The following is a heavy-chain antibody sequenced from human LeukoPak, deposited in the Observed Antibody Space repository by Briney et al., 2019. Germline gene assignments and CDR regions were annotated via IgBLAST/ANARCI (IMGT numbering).Heavy chain of an antibody. J-gene: IGHJ4*02. CDR2: ISVSGNT. Sequence: GGSLRLSRAASGFTLSSYAMSWVRQGPGKGLEWVSAISVSGNTYHADSVKGRFTISRDSSENTLYLQMNSLRAGDAAVYYCAKAPVTTCSGAYCYPFDYWSQGTLVTVSS. V-gene: IGHV3-23*01. D-gene: IGHD2-15*01. CDR3: AKAPVTTCSGAYCYPFDY. CDR1: GFTLSSYA.